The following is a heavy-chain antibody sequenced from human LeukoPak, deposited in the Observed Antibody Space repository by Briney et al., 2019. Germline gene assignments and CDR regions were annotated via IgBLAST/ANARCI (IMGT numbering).Heavy chain of an antibody. Sequence: SETLSLTCAVSGDSISSSTYYWGWIRQPPGKGLEWIGSIYYSGNTYYNPSLKSRVTISEDTSKNQFSLNLSSVTAADTAVYYCARHKTGGYSFMDVWGKGTTVTVSS. D-gene: IGHD5-18*01. CDR3: ARHKTGGYSFMDV. J-gene: IGHJ6*03. CDR2: IYYSGNT. V-gene: IGHV4-39*01. CDR1: GDSISSSTYY.